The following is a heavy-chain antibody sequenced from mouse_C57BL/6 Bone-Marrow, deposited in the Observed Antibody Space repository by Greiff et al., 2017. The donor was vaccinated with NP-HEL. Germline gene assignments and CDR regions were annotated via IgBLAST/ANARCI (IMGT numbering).Heavy chain of an antibody. V-gene: IGHV5-17*01. CDR3: ARGPAY. CDR2: ISSGSSTI. J-gene: IGHJ3*01. CDR1: GFTFSDYG. Sequence: EVKLVESGGGLVKPGGSLKLSCAASGFTFSDYGMHWVRQAPEKGLEWVAYISSGSSTIYYADTVKGRFTISRDNAKNTLFLPVTSLRSEDTAVYYCARGPAYWGQGTLVTVSA.